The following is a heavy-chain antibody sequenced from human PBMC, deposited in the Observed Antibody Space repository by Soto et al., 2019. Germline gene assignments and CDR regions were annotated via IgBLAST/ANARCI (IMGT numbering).Heavy chain of an antibody. J-gene: IGHJ6*02. CDR2: IIPIFGTA. D-gene: IGHD2-2*01. V-gene: IGHV1-69*13. CDR1: GYTFTSYA. Sequence: SVKVSCKASGYTFTSYAMHWVRQAPGQGLEWMGGIIPIFGTANYAQKFQGRVTITADESTSTAYMELSSLRSEDTAVYYCARVEYQLLGPRNYYYYYGMDVWGQGTTVTVS. CDR3: ARVEYQLLGPRNYYYYYGMDV.